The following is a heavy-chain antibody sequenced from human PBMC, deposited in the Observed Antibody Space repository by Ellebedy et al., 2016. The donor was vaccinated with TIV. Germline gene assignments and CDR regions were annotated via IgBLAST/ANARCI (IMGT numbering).Heavy chain of an antibody. CDR2: ISGSGGST. D-gene: IGHD6-19*01. J-gene: IGHJ4*02. CDR1: GFPFSSYS. CDR3: ATTTGYGTGWFGRNDY. Sequence: GESLKISCAASGFPFSSYSMSWFRPAPGKGLEWVSGISGSGGSTYYADSVKGRFTISRDNSKNTLYLQMNSLTVEDTALYYCATTTGYGTGWFGRNDYWGQGTLVTVSS. V-gene: IGHV3-23*01.